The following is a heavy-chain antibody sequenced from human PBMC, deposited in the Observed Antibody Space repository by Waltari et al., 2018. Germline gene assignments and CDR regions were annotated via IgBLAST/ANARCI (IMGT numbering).Heavy chain of an antibody. CDR3: AREGGDIVVVVAARSWFDP. Sequence: QVQLVQSGAEVKKPGSSVKVSCKASGASFSSYAISWVRQAPAQGLEWMGGIIPIFGTANYAQKFQGRVTITADKSTSTAYMELSSLRSEDTAVYYCAREGGDIVVVVAARSWFDPWGQGTLVTVSS. D-gene: IGHD2-15*01. CDR2: IIPIFGTA. J-gene: IGHJ5*02. CDR1: GASFSSYA. V-gene: IGHV1-69*13.